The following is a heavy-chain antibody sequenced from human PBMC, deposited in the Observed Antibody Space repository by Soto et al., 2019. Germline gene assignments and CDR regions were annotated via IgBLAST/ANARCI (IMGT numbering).Heavy chain of an antibody. CDR3: ARDLRYFDWPYYFDY. CDR2: INPNSGGT. V-gene: IGHV1-2*04. CDR1: GYTFTGYY. Sequence: ASVKVSCKASGYTFTGYYMHWVRQAPGQGLEWMGWINPNSGGTNYAQKFQGWVTMTRDTSISTAYMELSRLRSDDTAVYYCARDLRYFDWPYYFDYWGQGTLVTVSS. J-gene: IGHJ4*02. D-gene: IGHD3-9*01.